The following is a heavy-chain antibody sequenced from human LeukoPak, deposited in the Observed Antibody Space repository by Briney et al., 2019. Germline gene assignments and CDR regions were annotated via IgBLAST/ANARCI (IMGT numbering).Heavy chain of an antibody. CDR3: ARAPFIAAAPGYMDV. J-gene: IGHJ6*03. Sequence: GGSLRLSCAASGFTFSGSALHWVRQAPGKGLEWVSAISGSGGSTYYADSVKGRFTISRDNSKNTLYLQMNSLRAEDTAVYYCARAPFIAAAPGYMDVWGKGTTVTVSS. CDR1: GFTFSGSA. CDR2: ISGSGGST. V-gene: IGHV3-23*01. D-gene: IGHD6-6*01.